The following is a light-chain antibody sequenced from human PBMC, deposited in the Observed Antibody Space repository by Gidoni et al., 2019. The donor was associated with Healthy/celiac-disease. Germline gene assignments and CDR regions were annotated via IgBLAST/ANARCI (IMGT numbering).Light chain of an antibody. CDR3: QQYGSSIT. CDR1: QSVSSIY. Sequence: EIVLTQSPVTLSLSPGERATLSCRASQSVSSIYLAWYQQKPGQAPRLLIYGASSRATGIPDRFSGSGSGTDFTLTISRLEPEDFAVYYCQQYGSSITFGQGTRLEIK. J-gene: IGKJ5*01. V-gene: IGKV3-20*01. CDR2: GAS.